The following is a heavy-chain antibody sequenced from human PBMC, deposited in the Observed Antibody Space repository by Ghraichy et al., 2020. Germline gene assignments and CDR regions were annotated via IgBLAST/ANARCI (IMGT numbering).Heavy chain of an antibody. CDR1: GASIYSGGYY. D-gene: IGHD3-16*02. CDR2: IYYSGGT. CDR3: AREGRLRLGELSFLP. V-gene: IGHV4-31*03. J-gene: IGHJ5*02. Sequence: SQTLSLTCTVSGASIYSGGYYWSWIRQHPGKGLEWIGYIYYSGGTYYNPSLKSRVTISEDSSKNHFSLKLTSVTAADTAVYYCAREGRLRLGELSFLPWGQGPLVTVSS.